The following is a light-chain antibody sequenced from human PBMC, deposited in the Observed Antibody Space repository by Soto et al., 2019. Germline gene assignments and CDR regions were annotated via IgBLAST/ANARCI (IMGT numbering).Light chain of an antibody. CDR1: QHVSSN. V-gene: IGKV3-15*01. CDR3: QQYNKWPYT. Sequence: EIVMTQSPATLSVSPGGSATLSCRASQHVSSNLAWYRQKPGQAPTLVIYRASTRATGIPARFSGSGSGTEFTLTISSLQSEDFAVYYCQQYNKWPYTFGQGTKLDI. CDR2: RAS. J-gene: IGKJ2*01.